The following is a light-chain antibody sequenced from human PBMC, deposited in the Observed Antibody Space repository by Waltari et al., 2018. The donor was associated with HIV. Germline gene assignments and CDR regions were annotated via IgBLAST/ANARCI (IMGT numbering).Light chain of an antibody. CDR1: QSVSSSD. V-gene: IGKV3-20*01. Sequence: EIVLTQSPGTLPLPPGDRATHSCRASQSVSSSDLAWYQQKRGKAPRPLIYGASSRATGIPDRFSGSGSGTDFTLTISRLEPEDFAMYFCQQYGSSPTWTFGQGTKVEIK. CDR2: GAS. J-gene: IGKJ1*01. CDR3: QQYGSSPTWT.